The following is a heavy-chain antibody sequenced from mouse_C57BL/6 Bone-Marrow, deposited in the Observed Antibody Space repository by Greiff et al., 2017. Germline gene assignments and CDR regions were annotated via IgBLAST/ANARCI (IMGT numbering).Heavy chain of an antibody. CDR1: GYTFTEYT. CDR2: FYPGSGSI. Sequence: QVQLKESGAELVKPGASVKLSCKASGYTFTEYTIHWVKQRSGQGLEWIGWFYPGSGSIKYNEKFKDKAKLTADKSSSTVYMELSRLTTEDSAVYFCARYGNDGYPDWFAYWCQGTRVTVSA. D-gene: IGHD2-3*01. V-gene: IGHV1-62-2*01. CDR3: ARYGNDGYPDWFAY. J-gene: IGHJ3*01.